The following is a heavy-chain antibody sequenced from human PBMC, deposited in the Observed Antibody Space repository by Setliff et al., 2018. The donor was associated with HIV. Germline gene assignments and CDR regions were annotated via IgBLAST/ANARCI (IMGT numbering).Heavy chain of an antibody. J-gene: IGHJ5*02. D-gene: IGHD7-27*01. CDR1: GGSITSRY. V-gene: IGHV4-59*11. Sequence: PSETLSLTCTVSGGSITSRYWAWIRQPPGRRLEWIGYVSYSESATYNPSLKSRVTMSLDTSKNQFSLRLSSVTAADTAIYYCARRDTSTGVDPWGQGALVTVSS. CDR3: ARRDTSTGVDP. CDR2: VSYSESA.